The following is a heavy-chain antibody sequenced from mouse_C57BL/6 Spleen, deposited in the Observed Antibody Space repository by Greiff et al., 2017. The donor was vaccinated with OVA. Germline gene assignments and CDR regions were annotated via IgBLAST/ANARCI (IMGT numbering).Heavy chain of an antibody. CDR2: IDPSDSDT. CDR1: GYTFTSYW. V-gene: IGHV1-69*01. J-gene: IGHJ4*01. Sequence: QVQLQQSGAELVMPGASVKMSCKASGYTFTSYWMHWVKQRPGQGLEWIGEIDPSDSDTNYNQKFKGKATLTVDKSSSTAYLELRSLTSEASAVYYCAIITAEWWYAMDYWGQGTSVTVSS. D-gene: IGHD1-1*01. CDR3: AIITAEWWYAMDY.